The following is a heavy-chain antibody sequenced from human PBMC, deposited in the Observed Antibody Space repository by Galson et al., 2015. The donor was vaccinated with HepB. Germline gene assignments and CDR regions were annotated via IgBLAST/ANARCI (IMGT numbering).Heavy chain of an antibody. V-gene: IGHV1-3*01. D-gene: IGHD1-7*01. CDR1: GYTLTSYD. CDR3: ASGTGTAQEY. J-gene: IGHJ4*02. CDR2: INAANALT. Sequence: SVKVSCKAPGYTLTSYDLYWVRQAPGQGLEWMGWINAANALTKYSQKFQGRVTITRDTSASTAYMELSSLKSEDTAVYYCASGTGTAQEYWGQGALVTVSS.